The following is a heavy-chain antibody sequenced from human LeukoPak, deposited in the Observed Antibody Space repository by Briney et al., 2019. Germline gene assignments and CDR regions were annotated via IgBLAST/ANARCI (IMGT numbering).Heavy chain of an antibody. CDR2: IHYSGST. V-gene: IGHV4-39*01. Sequence: SETLSLTCTVSGGSISSSAYHWGWIRQPPGKGLEWIGSIHYSGSTYYNPSLKSRVTISVRTSKNQFSLKLSSVTAADTAVYYCARGYDGSGYYYRNWYFDLWGRGTLVTVSS. J-gene: IGHJ2*01. CDR3: ARGYDGSGYYYRNWYFDL. D-gene: IGHD3-22*01. CDR1: GGSISSSAYH.